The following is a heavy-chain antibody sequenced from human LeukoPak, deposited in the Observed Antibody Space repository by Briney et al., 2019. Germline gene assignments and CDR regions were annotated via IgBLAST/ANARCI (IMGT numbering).Heavy chain of an antibody. CDR2: IKQDGSEK. CDR1: GFTFSSYW. D-gene: IGHD4-23*01. Sequence: GGSLRLSCAASGFTFSSYWMSWVRQAPGKGLEWVANIKQDGSEKYYVDSVKGRFTISRDNAKNSLYLQMNSLRAEDTAVYYCARAPLPWYYVDWFDPWGQGTLVTVSS. V-gene: IGHV3-7*01. CDR3: ARAPLPWYYVDWFDP. J-gene: IGHJ5*02.